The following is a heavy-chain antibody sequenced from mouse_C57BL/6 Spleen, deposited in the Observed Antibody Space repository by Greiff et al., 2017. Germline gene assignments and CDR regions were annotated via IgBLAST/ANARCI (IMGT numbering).Heavy chain of an antibody. D-gene: IGHD1-1*01. V-gene: IGHV1-54*01. CDR1: GYAFTNYL. CDR2: INPGSGGT. CDR3: ARRRNYGLFDY. Sequence: VQLQESGAELVRPGTSVKVSCKASGYAFTNYLIEWVKQRPGQGLEWIGVINPGSGGTNYNEKFKGKATLTADKSSSTAYMQLSSLTSEDSAVYFCARRRNYGLFDYWGQGTTLTVSS. J-gene: IGHJ2*01.